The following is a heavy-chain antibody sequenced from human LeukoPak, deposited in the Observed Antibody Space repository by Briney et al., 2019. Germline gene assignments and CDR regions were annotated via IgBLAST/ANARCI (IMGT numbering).Heavy chain of an antibody. D-gene: IGHD1-7*01. CDR3: ARRELELKTSYYCYGMDV. J-gene: IGHJ6*02. CDR1: GYTFTGYY. V-gene: IGHV1-2*06. Sequence: ASVKVSCKASGYTFTGYYMHWVRQAPGQGLEWMGRINPNSGGTNYAQKFQGRVTMTRDTSISTAYMELSRLRSDDTAVYYCARRELELKTSYYCYGMDVWGQGTTVTVSS. CDR2: INPNSGGT.